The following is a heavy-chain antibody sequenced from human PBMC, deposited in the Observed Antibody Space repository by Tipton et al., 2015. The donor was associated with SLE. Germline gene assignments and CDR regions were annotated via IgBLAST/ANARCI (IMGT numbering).Heavy chain of an antibody. D-gene: IGHD3-22*01. V-gene: IGHV4-38-2*01. CDR1: GYSISSGYY. CDR3: ATYYYDTSGFDY. Sequence: TLSLTCAVSGYSISSGYYWGWIRQPPGKGLEWIGSIYYSGTTYYSPSLKSRVTISVDTSNNQFSLKLSSVTAADTAVYYCATYYYDTSGFDYWGQGTLVTVSS. CDR2: IYYSGTT. J-gene: IGHJ4*02.